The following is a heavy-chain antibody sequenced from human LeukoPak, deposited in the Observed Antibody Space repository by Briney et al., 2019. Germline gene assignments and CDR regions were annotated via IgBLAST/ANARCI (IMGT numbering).Heavy chain of an antibody. CDR2: TYPRDGST. Sequence: ASVKVSCKASGYTFTSNYIHWVRQAPGQGLEWMGMTYPRDGSTSYAQKFQGRVTVTRDTSTSAVHMELSGLRSEDTAVYYCARDQEGFDYWGQGTLVTVSS. J-gene: IGHJ4*02. V-gene: IGHV1-46*01. CDR3: ARDQEGFDY. CDR1: GYTFTSNY.